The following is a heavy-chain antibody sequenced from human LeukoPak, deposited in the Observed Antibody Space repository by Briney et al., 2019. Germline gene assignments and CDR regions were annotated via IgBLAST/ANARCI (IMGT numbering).Heavy chain of an antibody. D-gene: IGHD6-19*01. J-gene: IGHJ4*02. CDR1: GYTLTELS. Sequence: GASVKVSCKVSGYTLTELSMHWARQAPGKGLEWMGGFDPEDGETIYAQKFQGRVTMTEDTSTDTAYMELSSLRSEDTAVYYCATAGGYSSGKYYFDYWGQGTLVTVSS. CDR3: ATAGGYSSGKYYFDY. CDR2: FDPEDGET. V-gene: IGHV1-24*01.